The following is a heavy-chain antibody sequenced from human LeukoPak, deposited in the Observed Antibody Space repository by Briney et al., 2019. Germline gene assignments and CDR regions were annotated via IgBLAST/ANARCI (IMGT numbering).Heavy chain of an antibody. D-gene: IGHD3-3*01. J-gene: IGHJ6*03. CDR1: GYTFTSYG. CDR2: ISAYNGNT. Sequence: GASVKVSCKASGYTFTSYGISWVRQAPGQGLEWMGWISAYNGNTNYAQKLQGRVTMTTDTSTSTAYMELRSLRSDDTAVYYCARNGPGDPYYDFWSGYYTHYYYYMDVWGKGTTVTVSS. CDR3: ARNGPGDPYYDFWSGYYTHYYYYMDV. V-gene: IGHV1-18*01.